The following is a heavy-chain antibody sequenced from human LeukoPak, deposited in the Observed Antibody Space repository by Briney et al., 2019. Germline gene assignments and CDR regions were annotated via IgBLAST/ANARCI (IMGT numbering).Heavy chain of an antibody. CDR1: GYTFSTNN. V-gene: IGHV3-21*01. CDR3: ARDLNPTSCFDSSGPLFAY. Sequence: GGSLRLSCVASGYTFSTNNMNWVRQAPGKGLEWVSSISGSSSYTYYADSAKGGLSISRDYAKNSLYLQMNSLRAEDTAVYYCARDLNPTSCFDSSGPLFAYWGRGTLVTVSS. D-gene: IGHD3-22*01. J-gene: IGHJ4*02. CDR2: ISGSSSYT.